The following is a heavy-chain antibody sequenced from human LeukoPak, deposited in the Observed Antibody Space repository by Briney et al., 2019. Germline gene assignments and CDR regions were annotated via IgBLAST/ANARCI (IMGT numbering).Heavy chain of an antibody. CDR2: ISGSGGST. CDR1: EFTFSNYP. J-gene: IGHJ4*02. Sequence: GGSLRLSCAASEFTFSNYPMSWVRQAPGKGLEWVSAISGSGGSTYYADSVKGRFTISRDNSKNTLYLQMNSLRAEDTAVYYCAKGGVEMATPWGQGTLVTVSS. CDR3: AKGGVEMATP. V-gene: IGHV3-23*01. D-gene: IGHD5-24*01.